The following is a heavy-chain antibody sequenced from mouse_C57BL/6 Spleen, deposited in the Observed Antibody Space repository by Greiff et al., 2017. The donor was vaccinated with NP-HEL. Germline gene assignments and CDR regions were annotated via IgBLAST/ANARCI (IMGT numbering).Heavy chain of an antibody. D-gene: IGHD2-5*01. CDR1: GYTFTDYE. J-gene: IGHJ4*01. V-gene: IGHV1-15*01. CDR2: IDPETGGT. Sequence: VQLQQSGAELVRPGASVTLSCKASGYTFTDYEMHWVKQTPVHGLEWIGAIDPETGGTAYNQKFKGKAILTADKSSSTAYMELRSLTSEDSAVYYCTRGEAQYSSYYAIDYWGQGTSVTVSS. CDR3: TRGEAQYSSYYAIDY.